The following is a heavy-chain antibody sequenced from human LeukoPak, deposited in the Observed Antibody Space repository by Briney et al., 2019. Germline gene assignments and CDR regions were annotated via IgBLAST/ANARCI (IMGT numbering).Heavy chain of an antibody. D-gene: IGHD5-12*01. CDR3: AKDRGEVVVVATINYYYYYMDV. Sequence: GGSLRLSCAASGFTFSSYAMSWVRQAPGKGLEWVSAISGSGGSTYYADSVTGRFTISRDNSKNTLYLQMNSLRAEDTAVYYCAKDRGEVVVVATINYYYYYMDVWGKGTTVTISS. V-gene: IGHV3-23*01. CDR2: ISGSGGST. CDR1: GFTFSSYA. J-gene: IGHJ6*03.